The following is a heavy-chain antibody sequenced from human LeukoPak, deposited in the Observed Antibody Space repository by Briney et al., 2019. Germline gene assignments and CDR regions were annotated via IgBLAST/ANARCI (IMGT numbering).Heavy chain of an antibody. J-gene: IGHJ5*02. D-gene: IGHD3-10*01. CDR1: GGSISGGGYY. CDR2: IFYSGST. CDR3: ARVRDGGDVWFDH. Sequence: SQTLSLTCTVSGGSISGGGYYWSWIRQNPRKGLEWIAYIFYSGSTLYNPSLKSRVTISVDTSKNQFSLKLNSVTAADTALYYCARVRDGGDVWFDHWGQESLVTVSS. V-gene: IGHV4-31*03.